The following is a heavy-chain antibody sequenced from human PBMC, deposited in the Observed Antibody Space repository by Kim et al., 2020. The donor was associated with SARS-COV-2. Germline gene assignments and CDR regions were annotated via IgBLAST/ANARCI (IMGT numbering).Heavy chain of an antibody. CDR2: IKQDGSEK. D-gene: IGHD3-10*01. J-gene: IGHJ5*02. Sequence: GGSLRLSCAASGFTFSSYWMSWVRQAPGKGLEWVANIKQDGSEKYYVDSVKGRFTISRDNAKNSLYLQMNSLRAEDTAVYYCARDRRQWLWFGELFTWGQGTLVTVSS. CDR3: ARDRRQWLWFGELFT. CDR1: GFTFSSYW. V-gene: IGHV3-7*03.